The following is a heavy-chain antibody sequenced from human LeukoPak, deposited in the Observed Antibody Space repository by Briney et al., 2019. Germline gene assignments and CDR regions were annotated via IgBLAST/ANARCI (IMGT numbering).Heavy chain of an antibody. CDR2: IYYSGST. CDR1: GGSISSSSYY. D-gene: IGHD2-2*01. J-gene: IGHJ2*01. V-gene: IGHV4-39*01. Sequence: PSETLSLTCTVSGGSISSSSYYWGWIRQPPGKGLEGIGSIYYSGSTYYNPSLKSRVTISVDTSKNQFSLKLSSVTAADTAVYYCASIREPAAPYWYFDLWGRGTLVTVSS. CDR3: ASIREPAAPYWYFDL.